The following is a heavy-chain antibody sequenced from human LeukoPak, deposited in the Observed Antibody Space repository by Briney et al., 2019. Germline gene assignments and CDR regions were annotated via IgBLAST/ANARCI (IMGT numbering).Heavy chain of an antibody. D-gene: IGHD2-21*01. CDR2: IYYSGST. CDR1: GGSISSYY. Sequence: SETLSLTCTVSGGSISSYYWSWIRQPPGKGLEWIGYIYYSGSTHYNPSLKSRVTISVDTSKNQFSLKLSSVTAADTAVYYCARSAYCGGDCYDFWGQGTLVTVSS. CDR3: ARSAYCGGDCYDF. J-gene: IGHJ4*02. V-gene: IGHV4-59*08.